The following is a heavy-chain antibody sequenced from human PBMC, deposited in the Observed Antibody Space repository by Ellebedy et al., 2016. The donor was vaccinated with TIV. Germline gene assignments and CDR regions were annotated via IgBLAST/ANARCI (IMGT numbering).Heavy chain of an antibody. CDR3: ARDGGFMVRGVIYYYGMDV. J-gene: IGHJ6*02. CDR1: GFTFSSYA. V-gene: IGHV3-30*04. CDR2: ISYDGSNK. D-gene: IGHD3-10*01. Sequence: GESLKISXAASGFTFSSYAMHWVRQAPGKGLEWVAVISYDGSNKYYADSVKGRFTISRDNSKNTLYLQMNSLRAEDTAVYYCARDGGFMVRGVIYYYGMDVWGQGTTVTVSS.